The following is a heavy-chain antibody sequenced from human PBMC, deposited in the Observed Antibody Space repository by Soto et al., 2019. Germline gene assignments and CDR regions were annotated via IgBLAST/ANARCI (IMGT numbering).Heavy chain of an antibody. J-gene: IGHJ4*02. Sequence: PSETLSLTCTVSGGSISSGGYYWSWIRQHPGKGLEWIGYIYYSGSTYYNPSLKSRVTISVDTSKNQFSLKLSSVTAADTAVYYCARDQGSGYDPFDYWGQGTLVTVSS. CDR1: GGSISSGGYY. V-gene: IGHV4-31*03. D-gene: IGHD5-12*01. CDR2: IYYSGST. CDR3: ARDQGSGYDPFDY.